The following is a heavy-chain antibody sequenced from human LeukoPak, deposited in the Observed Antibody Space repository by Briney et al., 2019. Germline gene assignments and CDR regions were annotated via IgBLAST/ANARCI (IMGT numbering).Heavy chain of an antibody. CDR3: ARGSRVLRYFDWSYDC. J-gene: IGHJ4*02. CDR2: ISSSGSTI. V-gene: IGHV3-48*03. Sequence: PGGSLRPSCAASGFTFSSYEMNWVRQAPGKGLEWVSYISSSGSTIYYADSVKGRFTISRDNAKNSLYLQMNSLRAEDTAVYYCARGSRVLRYFDWSYDCWGQGTLVTVSS. D-gene: IGHD3-9*01. CDR1: GFTFSSYE.